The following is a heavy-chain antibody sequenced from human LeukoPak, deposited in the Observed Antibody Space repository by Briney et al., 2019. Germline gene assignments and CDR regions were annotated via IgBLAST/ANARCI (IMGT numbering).Heavy chain of an antibody. CDR1: GYSFTAYY. J-gene: IGHJ4*02. V-gene: IGHV1-2*02. CDR2: INPSSGGF. CDR3: ARGGLDVMRSGLWKPLEY. D-gene: IGHD2/OR15-2a*01. Sequence: ASVKVSCKASGYSFTAYYIHWVRQAPGQGLEWMGWINPSSGGFHFAQVFQGRVTMPSDTSSKTPFMELSRLRSHDTAVYYCARGGLDVMRSGLWKPLEYWGQGTLVTVSS.